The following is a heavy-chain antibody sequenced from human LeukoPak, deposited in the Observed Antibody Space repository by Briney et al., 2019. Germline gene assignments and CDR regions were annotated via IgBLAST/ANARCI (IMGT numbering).Heavy chain of an antibody. CDR2: ISSSGSTI. D-gene: IGHD6-6*01. CDR1: GFTFSDYY. V-gene: IGHV3-11*01. Sequence: GGSLRPSCAASGFTFSDYYMSWIRQAPGKGLEWVSYISSSGSTIYYADSVKGRFTISRDNAKNSLYLQMNSLRAEDTAVYYCARGMQQLVREVFDYWGQGTLVTVSS. CDR3: ARGMQQLVREVFDY. J-gene: IGHJ4*02.